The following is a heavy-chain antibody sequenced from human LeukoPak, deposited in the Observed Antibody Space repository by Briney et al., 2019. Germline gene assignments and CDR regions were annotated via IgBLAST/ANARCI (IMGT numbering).Heavy chain of an antibody. CDR3: ARAPRSGWYWDY. J-gene: IGHJ4*02. Sequence: ASVKVSCKASGYTFTSYAMHWVRQAPGQRLEWMGWINAGNGNTKYSQKFQGRVTITRDTSASTAYMELSSLRSEDTAVYYCARAPRSGWYWDYWGQGTLVTVSS. V-gene: IGHV1-3*01. D-gene: IGHD6-19*01. CDR1: GYTFTSYA. CDR2: INAGNGNT.